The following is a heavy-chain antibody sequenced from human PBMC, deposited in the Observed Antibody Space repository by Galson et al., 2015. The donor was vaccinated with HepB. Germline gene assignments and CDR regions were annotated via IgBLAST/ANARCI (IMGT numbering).Heavy chain of an antibody. CDR2: ISAYNGNT. Sequence: SVKVSCRASGHTFTSYGISWVRQAPGQGLEWMGWISAYNGNTNYAQKLQGRVTMTTDTSTSTAYMELRSLRSDDTAVYYCARDYVDIVATINFYYYYGMDVWGQGTTVTVSS. CDR1: GHTFTSYG. CDR3: ARDYVDIVATINFYYYYGMDV. V-gene: IGHV1-18*04. J-gene: IGHJ6*02. D-gene: IGHD5-12*01.